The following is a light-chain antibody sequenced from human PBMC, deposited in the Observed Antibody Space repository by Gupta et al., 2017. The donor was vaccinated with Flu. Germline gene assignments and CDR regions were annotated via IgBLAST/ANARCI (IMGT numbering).Light chain of an antibody. J-gene: IGLJ3*02. V-gene: IGLV2-11*01. Sequence: QSALTQPRSVSGSPGQSVTISCTGTSSDVGYYDYVSWYQQHPGKAPKFMIYDVSKRPSGVPDRFSGSRSGNTASLTISGLQAEDEADYYCCSYAGSYRWVFGGGTKLTVL. CDR3: CSYAGSYRWV. CDR2: DVS. CDR1: SSDVGYYDY.